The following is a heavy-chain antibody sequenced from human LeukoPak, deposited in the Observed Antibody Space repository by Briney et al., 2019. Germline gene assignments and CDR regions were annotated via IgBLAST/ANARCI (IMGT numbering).Heavy chain of an antibody. CDR1: GFTVSSNY. D-gene: IGHD2-21*01. CDR2: IYSGGST. V-gene: IGHV3-66*01. CDR3: ARDLVGFVMGRDY. Sequence: PGGSLRLSCAASGFTVSSNYMSWVRQAPGKGLEWVSVIYSGGSTYYADSVKGRFTISRDNSKNTLYLQMNSLRAEDTAVYYCARDLVGFVMGRDYWGQGTLVTVSS. J-gene: IGHJ4*02.